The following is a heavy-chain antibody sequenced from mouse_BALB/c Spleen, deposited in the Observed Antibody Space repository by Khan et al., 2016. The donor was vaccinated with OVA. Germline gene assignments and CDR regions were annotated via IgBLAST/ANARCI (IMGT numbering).Heavy chain of an antibody. CDR2: ISYSGVT. CDR1: GYSITSGYA. D-gene: IGHD1-1*01. J-gene: IGHJ2*01. CDR3: ARGNDYGYYFDY. Sequence: EVQLQESGPGLVKPSQSLSLTCTVTGYSITSGYAWNWIRQFPGNKLEWMGYISYSGVTSYTPSLKSRISITRDTSKNPFFLQLNSVTTEDTATYYCARGNDYGYYFDYGGQGTTLTVSA. V-gene: IGHV3-2*02.